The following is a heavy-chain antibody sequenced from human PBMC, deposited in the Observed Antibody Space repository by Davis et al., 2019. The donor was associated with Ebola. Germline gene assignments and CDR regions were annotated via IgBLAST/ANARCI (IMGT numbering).Heavy chain of an antibody. CDR3: ARSLKGASVSTYYGMDV. CDR1: GFTFSSYS. V-gene: IGHV3-21*01. Sequence: GESLKISCAASGFTFSSYSMNWVRQAPGKGLEWVSGIYSGGSTHYADSVKGRFTISRDNAKNTLYLQMNSLRAEDTAVYYCARSLKGASVSTYYGMDVWGQGTTVTVSS. J-gene: IGHJ6*02. CDR2: IYSGGST. D-gene: IGHD3-16*02.